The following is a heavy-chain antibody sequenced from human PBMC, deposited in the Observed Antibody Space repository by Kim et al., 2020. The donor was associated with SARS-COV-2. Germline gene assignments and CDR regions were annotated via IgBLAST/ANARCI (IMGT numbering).Heavy chain of an antibody. J-gene: IGHJ4*02. D-gene: IGHD1-1*01. CDR3: ARGTTGAPGIDY. V-gene: IGHV3-74*01. Sequence: YADSVRGRCSISRDNAKHTMYLQMHSLRAEDTAVYYCARGTTGAPGIDYWGQGTTVTVSS.